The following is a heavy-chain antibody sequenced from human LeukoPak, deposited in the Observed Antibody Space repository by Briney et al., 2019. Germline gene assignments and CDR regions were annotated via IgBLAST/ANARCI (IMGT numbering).Heavy chain of an antibody. CDR1: GFTFSDYY. J-gene: IGHJ4*02. V-gene: IGHV3-64*01. Sequence: PGGSLRLSCAASGFTFSDYYMSWVRQAPGKGLEYVSAISSNGGSTYYANSVKGRFTISRDNSENTLYLQMGSLRAEDMAVYYCARDIRNYDSSPALDYWGQGTLVTVSS. CDR2: ISSNGGST. D-gene: IGHD3-22*01. CDR3: ARDIRNYDSSPALDY.